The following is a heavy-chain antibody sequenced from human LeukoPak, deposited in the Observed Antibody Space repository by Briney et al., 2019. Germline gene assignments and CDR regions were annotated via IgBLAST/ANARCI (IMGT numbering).Heavy chain of an antibody. V-gene: IGHV3-21*01. Sequence: GGSLRPSSEAYGLTFSSYSMNCDRQAPGKGLEWVSSISSSSSYINYTDSVKVRFNISRDNAKNSLYLQMNSLRAEDTAVYYCASYCSSTSCVDYWGQGTLVTVSS. CDR1: GLTFSSYS. D-gene: IGHD2-2*01. CDR2: ISSSSSYI. CDR3: ASYCSSTSCVDY. J-gene: IGHJ4*02.